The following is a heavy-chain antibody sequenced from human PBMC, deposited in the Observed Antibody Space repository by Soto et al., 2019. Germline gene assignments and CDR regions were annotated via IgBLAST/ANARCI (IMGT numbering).Heavy chain of an antibody. Sequence: DVQLLESGGDLVQPGESLRLSCVASGFTFSSYAMNWVRQAPGMGLEWVSTISGSGGSIYYADSVKGRFAISRDNSKNTLFLQMSSLRVEDTAIYYCVKGISYGYEFLDDWGQGTLVTVSS. CDR1: GFTFSSYA. J-gene: IGHJ4*02. D-gene: IGHD5-18*01. CDR2: ISGSGGSI. V-gene: IGHV3-23*01. CDR3: VKGISYGYEFLDD.